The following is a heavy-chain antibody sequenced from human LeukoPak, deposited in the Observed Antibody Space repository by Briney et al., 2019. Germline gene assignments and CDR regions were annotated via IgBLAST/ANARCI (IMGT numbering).Heavy chain of an antibody. CDR2: ISAYNGNT. D-gene: IGHD3-10*01. Sequence: GASVKVSCKASGYTFTSYGISWVRQAPGQGLEWMGWISAYNGNTNYAQKLQGRVTMTTDTSTSTAYMELRSLRSDDTAVYYCARVSVWFGELLPYGMDVWGQGTTVTVSS. J-gene: IGHJ6*02. CDR3: ARVSVWFGELLPYGMDV. CDR1: GYTFTSYG. V-gene: IGHV1-18*01.